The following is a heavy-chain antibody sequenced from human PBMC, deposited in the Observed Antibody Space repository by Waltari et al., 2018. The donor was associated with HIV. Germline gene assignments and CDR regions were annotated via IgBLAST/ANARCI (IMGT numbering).Heavy chain of an antibody. Sequence: EVQLVESGGGLVRPGGSLRLSCAASGFTVSSHHMGWVSQTPGKGLEYVSVMYSGGTTHYADSVNGRFTISRDSSKSALYLQMNTLRAEDTALYYCARVDRAGTTSGWDVFDIWGQGTMVTVSS. V-gene: IGHV3-66*01. CDR3: ARVDRAGTTSGWDVFDI. CDR2: MYSGGTT. D-gene: IGHD1-1*01. CDR1: GFTVSSHH. J-gene: IGHJ3*02.